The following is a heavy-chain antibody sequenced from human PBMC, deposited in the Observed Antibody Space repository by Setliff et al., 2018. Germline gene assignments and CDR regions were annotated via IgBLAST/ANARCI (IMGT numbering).Heavy chain of an antibody. Sequence: GESLKISCKGSGYSFTSYWIGWVRQMPGKGLEWMGIIYPGDSDTRYSPSFQGQVTISADKSIGTAYLQWSSLKASDTAMYYCAREQWLDPPGYYYMDVWAKGTTVTVSS. CDR1: GYSFTSYW. CDR3: AREQWLDPPGYYYMDV. J-gene: IGHJ6*03. CDR2: IYPGDSDT. D-gene: IGHD6-19*01. V-gene: IGHV5-51*01.